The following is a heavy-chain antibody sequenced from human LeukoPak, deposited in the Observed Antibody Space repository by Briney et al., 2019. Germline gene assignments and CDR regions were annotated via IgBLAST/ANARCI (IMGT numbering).Heavy chain of an antibody. V-gene: IGHV3-74*01. CDR2: INRDGSNI. Sequence: GRSLRLSCAASGFTFSSHWMHWVRQVPGEGPVWVSRINRDGSNISYADSVKGRFTISRDNAKNTLYLRMNSLRADDTAVYYCASKMEENAVAGSKGWFHPWGQGTLVTVSS. CDR1: GFTFSSHW. J-gene: IGHJ5*02. CDR3: ASKMEENAVAGSKGWFHP. D-gene: IGHD6-19*01.